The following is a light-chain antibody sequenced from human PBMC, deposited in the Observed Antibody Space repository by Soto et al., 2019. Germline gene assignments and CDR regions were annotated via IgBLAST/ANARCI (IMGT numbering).Light chain of an antibody. J-gene: IGKJ5*01. CDR1: QSISSY. V-gene: IGKV1-39*01. Sequence: DIQMTQSPSSLSASVGDRVTITCRASQSISSYLNWYQQKPGKAPKLLMYAASSLQSGVPSRFSGSGSGTDFTLTISSLQPEDSATYYCQQNYSIPITFGQGTRLEI. CDR2: AAS. CDR3: QQNYSIPIT.